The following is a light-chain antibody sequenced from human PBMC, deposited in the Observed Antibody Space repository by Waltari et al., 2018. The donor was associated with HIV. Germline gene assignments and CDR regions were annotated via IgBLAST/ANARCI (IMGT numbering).Light chain of an antibody. J-gene: IGKJ5*01. Sequence: IVLTQSPATLSLSPGERATLSCRASQSVSSSLAWYQQKPGQAPRLLIFDASNSATGIPARFSGSGSGTDFTLTISSLEPEDFAVYYCQQRSNWPITFGQGTRLEIK. CDR2: DAS. CDR3: QQRSNWPIT. CDR1: QSVSSS. V-gene: IGKV3-11*01.